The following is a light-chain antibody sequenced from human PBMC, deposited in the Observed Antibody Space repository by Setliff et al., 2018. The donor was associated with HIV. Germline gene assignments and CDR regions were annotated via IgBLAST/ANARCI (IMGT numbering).Light chain of an antibody. CDR2: QDT. Sequence: SYELTQAPSVSVSPGQTASITCSGDKLGHKYASWYQQKPGQSPVVVMYQDTKRPSGIPERFSGSNSGNTATLTISGTQAMDEADYYCQAWDSTTGVFGTGTKVTVL. J-gene: IGLJ1*01. CDR1: KLGHKY. V-gene: IGLV3-1*01. CDR3: QAWDSTTGV.